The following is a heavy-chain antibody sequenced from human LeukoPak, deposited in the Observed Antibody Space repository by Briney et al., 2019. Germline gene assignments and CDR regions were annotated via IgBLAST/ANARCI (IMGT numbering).Heavy chain of an antibody. Sequence: ASVTVSCKASGGTFSSYTISWVRQAPGQGLEWMGRIIPILGIANYAQKFQRRVTTTADKSTSTAYMELSSLRSEDTAVYYCARGIRRGYFDDAFDIWGQGTMVTVSS. CDR3: ARGIRRGYFDDAFDI. V-gene: IGHV1-69*02. J-gene: IGHJ3*02. D-gene: IGHD3-3*02. CDR2: IIPILGIA. CDR1: GGTFSSYT.